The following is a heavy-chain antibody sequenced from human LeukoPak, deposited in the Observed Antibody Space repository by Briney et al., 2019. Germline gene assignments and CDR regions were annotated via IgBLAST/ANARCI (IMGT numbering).Heavy chain of an antibody. CDR3: ATGHSYGYDY. V-gene: IGHV3-74*01. CDR2: VKGDGRTT. J-gene: IGHJ4*02. Sequence: GGSLRLSCAASGLTFSDFWMHWVRQPPGKGLVWVALVKGDGRTTIYADSVKGRFTISRDNAKNTLYLQMNSLRADDSGVYYCATGHSYGYDYWGQGVLVTV. D-gene: IGHD5-18*01. CDR1: GLTFSDFW.